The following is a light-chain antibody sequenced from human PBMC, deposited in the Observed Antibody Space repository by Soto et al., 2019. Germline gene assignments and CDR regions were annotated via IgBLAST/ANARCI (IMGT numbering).Light chain of an antibody. CDR1: QSVSSY. CDR3: QQRRKWPLT. V-gene: IGKV3-11*01. Sequence: EIVLTQSPATLSLSPGERATVSCRASQSVSSYLAWYQQKPGQAPRLLIYDVSNRATGIPARFSGSGSGTDFTLTISSLEPEDFAIYYCQQRRKWPLTFGGGTKVEIK. CDR2: DVS. J-gene: IGKJ4*01.